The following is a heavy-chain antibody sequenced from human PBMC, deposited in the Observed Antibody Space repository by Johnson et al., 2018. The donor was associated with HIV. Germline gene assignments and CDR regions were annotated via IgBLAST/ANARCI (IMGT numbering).Heavy chain of an antibody. Sequence: QVQLVESGGGVVQPGGSLRLSCAASGFTFSSYGMHWVRQAPGKGLEWVAFIRYDGSNKYYADSVKGRFTISRDNSKNTLYLQMNSLRVEDRAVYYCAVLCSGCADAFDIWGQGTVVTISS. CDR3: AVLCSGCADAFDI. D-gene: IGHD3-16*01. V-gene: IGHV3-30*02. CDR2: IRYDGSNK. CDR1: GFTFSSYG. J-gene: IGHJ3*02.